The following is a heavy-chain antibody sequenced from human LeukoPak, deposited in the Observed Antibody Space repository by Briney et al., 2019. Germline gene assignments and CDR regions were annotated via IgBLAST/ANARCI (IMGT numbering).Heavy chain of an antibody. CDR1: GGSISSYY. D-gene: IGHD6-6*01. CDR3: ARDFSSSSTVYYYYYMDV. V-gene: IGHV4-59*12. CDR2: IHYSGST. Sequence: SETLSLTCTVSGGSISSYYWSWIRQPAGKGLEWIGYIHYSGSTNYNPSLKSRVTISLDTSKNQFSLKLSSVTAADTAIYYCARDFSSSSTVYYYYYMDVWGKGTTVTVSS. J-gene: IGHJ6*03.